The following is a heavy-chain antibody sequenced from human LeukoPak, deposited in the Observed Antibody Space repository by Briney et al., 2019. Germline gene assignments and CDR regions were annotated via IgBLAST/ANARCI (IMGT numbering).Heavy chain of an antibody. Sequence: KSSETLSLTCTVSGGSISSYYWNWIRQPPGKGLEWIGYIHYSGSTNYNPSLKSRVTISVDTSKNQFSLRLSSVTAADTAVYYCARDRCSGGNCCSDYWGQGTLVTVSS. D-gene: IGHD2-15*01. J-gene: IGHJ4*02. CDR3: ARDRCSGGNCCSDY. CDR1: GGSISSYY. CDR2: IHYSGST. V-gene: IGHV4-59*01.